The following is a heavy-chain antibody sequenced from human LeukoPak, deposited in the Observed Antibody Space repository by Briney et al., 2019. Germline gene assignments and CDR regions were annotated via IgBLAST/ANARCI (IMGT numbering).Heavy chain of an antibody. Sequence: SETLSLTCAVYGGSFSGYHWSWIRQPPGKGLEWIGEINHSGSTNYNPSLKSRVTISVDTSKNQFSLKLSSVTAADTAVYYCARGVTTTTPSYFDYWGQGTLVIVSS. CDR2: INHSGST. CDR3: ARGVTTTTPSYFDY. CDR1: GGSFSGYH. V-gene: IGHV4-34*01. D-gene: IGHD1-1*01. J-gene: IGHJ4*02.